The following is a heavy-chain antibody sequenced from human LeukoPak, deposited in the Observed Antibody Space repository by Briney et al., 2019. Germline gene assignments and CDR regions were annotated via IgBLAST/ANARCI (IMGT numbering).Heavy chain of an antibody. CDR3: ARHWTGHYYYGMDV. Sequence: PSETLSLTCTVFGDSIISSSHYWGWIRQPPGKGLEWIGSIYYSGSTHFNPSLQSRVTMSVDASKNQFSLKLSSVTAADTAGYYCARHWTGHYYYGMDVWGQGTTVTVSS. V-gene: IGHV4-39*01. CDR2: IYYSGST. J-gene: IGHJ6*02. CDR1: GDSIISSSHY. D-gene: IGHD3/OR15-3a*01.